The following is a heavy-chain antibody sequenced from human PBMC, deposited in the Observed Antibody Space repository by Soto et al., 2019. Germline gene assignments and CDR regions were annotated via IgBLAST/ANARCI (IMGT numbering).Heavy chain of an antibody. CDR2: IYYSGST. D-gene: IGHD4-17*01. V-gene: IGHV4-31*03. CDR3: ARDNVGTTVTTVWFGP. Sequence: QVQLQESGPGLVKPSQTLSLTCTVSGGSISSGGYYWSWIRQHPGKGLEWIGYIYYSGSTYYNPSLKSRFTISVDTSKNQYALQLSSVTAADTAVYYCARDNVGTTVTTVWFGPWGQGTLVTVSS. J-gene: IGHJ5*02. CDR1: GGSISSGGYY.